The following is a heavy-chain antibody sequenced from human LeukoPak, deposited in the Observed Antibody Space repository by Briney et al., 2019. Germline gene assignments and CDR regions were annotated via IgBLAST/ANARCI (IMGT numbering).Heavy chain of an antibody. V-gene: IGHV4-4*07. J-gene: IGHJ4*02. Sequence: SETLSLTCTVSGGSISSYYWSWIRQPAGKGLEWIGRIYTSGSTNYNPSLKSRVTMSVDTSKNQFSLKLSSVTAADTAVYYCAREGAAAGAEGLDYWGQGTLLTVSS. D-gene: IGHD6-13*01. CDR1: GGSISSYY. CDR2: IYTSGST. CDR3: AREGAAAGAEGLDY.